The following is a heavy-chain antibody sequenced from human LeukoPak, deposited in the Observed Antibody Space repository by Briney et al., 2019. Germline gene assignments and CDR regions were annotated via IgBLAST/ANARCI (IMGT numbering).Heavy chain of an antibody. J-gene: IGHJ3*02. D-gene: IGHD5-24*01. CDR2: ISGSSNSI. CDR1: GFTFSTYG. Sequence: GGSLRLSCATSGFTFSTYGMHWVRQAPGKGLEWVSYISGSSNSIYYADSVKGRFTISRDNAKKSLYLEMNSLRAEDKAVYYCARDTARWTGAFDIWGQGTMVTVSS. V-gene: IGHV3-48*04. CDR3: ARDTARWTGAFDI.